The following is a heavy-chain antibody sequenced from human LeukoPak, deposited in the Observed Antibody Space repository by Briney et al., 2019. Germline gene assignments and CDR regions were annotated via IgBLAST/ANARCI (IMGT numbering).Heavy chain of an antibody. D-gene: IGHD2-2*01. Sequence: GASVKVSCKVSGYTLTELSMHWVRQAPGKGLEWMGGFDPEDGETIYAQKFQGRVTMTEDTSTDTAYMELSSLRSEDTAVYYCATDVRYCSSTSCSLFDYWGQGTLVTVSS. J-gene: IGHJ4*02. CDR1: GYTLTELS. CDR2: FDPEDGET. CDR3: ATDVRYCSSTSCSLFDY. V-gene: IGHV1-24*01.